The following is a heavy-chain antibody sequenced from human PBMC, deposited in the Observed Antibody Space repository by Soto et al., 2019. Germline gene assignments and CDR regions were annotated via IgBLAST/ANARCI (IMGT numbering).Heavy chain of an antibody. CDR1: GGTFSSYF. D-gene: IGHD6-13*01. J-gene: IGHJ6*02. V-gene: IGHV1-69*01. Sequence: QVQLVQSGAEVKKAGSSVKVSCKVSGGTFSSYFINWVRQAPGQGLEWVGGFIPVFGTASYAEKFQGRVTIPADESTRTAYMELSRLRSDDTAVYYCARETPSAAAAYYYYGLDVWGQGTTVTVPS. CDR3: ARETPSAAAAYYYYGLDV. CDR2: FIPVFGTA.